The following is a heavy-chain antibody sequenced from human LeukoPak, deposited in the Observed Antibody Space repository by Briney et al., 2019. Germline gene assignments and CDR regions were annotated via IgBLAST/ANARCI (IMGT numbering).Heavy chain of an antibody. J-gene: IGHJ4*02. CDR2: IYSSGTT. CDR3: ARSLRGYRFATDY. CDR1: LGSISSTSYY. D-gene: IGHD5-18*01. Sequence: SETLSLTCTVSLGSISSTSYYWGWIRQSPAKGLEWIGSIYSSGTTYYNPSLKSRVTISVDTSKNQFSLKLSSVTAADTAVYYCARSLRGYRFATDYWGQGTLVTVSS. V-gene: IGHV4-39*07.